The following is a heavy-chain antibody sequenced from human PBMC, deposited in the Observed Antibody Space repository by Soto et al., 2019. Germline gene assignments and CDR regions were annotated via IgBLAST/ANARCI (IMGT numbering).Heavy chain of an antibody. D-gene: IGHD2-15*01. CDR3: ARGVVAATAPWFAP. Sequence: QITLKESGPTLVKPTQTLTLTCTFSGFSLSTSGVGVGWIRQPPGKALEWLALIYWDDDKRYSPSLKSRLTITKDTSKNQVVLTMTNMDPVDTATYYCARGVVAATAPWFAPWGKGTLVTVSS. V-gene: IGHV2-5*02. CDR2: IYWDDDK. J-gene: IGHJ5*02. CDR1: GFSLSTSGVG.